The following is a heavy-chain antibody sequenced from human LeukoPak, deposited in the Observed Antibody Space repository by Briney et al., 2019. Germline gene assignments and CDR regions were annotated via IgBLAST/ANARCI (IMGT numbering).Heavy chain of an antibody. V-gene: IGHV4-59*01. CDR1: SGSITGYY. D-gene: IGHD2-2*02. CDR3: ARSPAPYCSSTSCYTLDP. J-gene: IGHJ5*02. Sequence: SETLSLTCTVSSGSITGYYWSWIRQPPGRGLEWIGYVHFSGTTSFNPSLKSRVTISVDTSKNQFSLRLSSMTAADTAVYYCARSPAPYCSSTSCYTLDPWGQGTLVTVSS. CDR2: VHFSGTT.